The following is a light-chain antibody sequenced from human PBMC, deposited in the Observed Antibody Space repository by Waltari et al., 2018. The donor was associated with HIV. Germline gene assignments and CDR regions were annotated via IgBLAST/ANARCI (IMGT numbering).Light chain of an antibody. Sequence: EIVMTQSPFTLSVSPGETATLFCRASQSVRSNLAWYQQRPGQAPRLLISSASTRATGISAKFIGSGSGTEFTLTISSLQSDDFGIYHCQQNHIWPYTFGQGTKLEI. V-gene: IGKV3-15*01. J-gene: IGKJ2*01. CDR2: SAS. CDR3: QQNHIWPYT. CDR1: QSVRSN.